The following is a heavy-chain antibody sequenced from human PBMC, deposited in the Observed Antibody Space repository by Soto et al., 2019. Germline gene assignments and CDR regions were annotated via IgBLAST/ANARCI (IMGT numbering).Heavy chain of an antibody. CDR3: ARGSTSCYFCFDY. CDR1: GDTFTGYY. Sequence: GASVKVSCTASGDTFTGYYMHWVRQAPGQGLEWMGWINPNSGGTNYAQKFQGWVTMTRDTSISTAYMELSRLRSDDTAVYYCARGSTSCYFCFDYRGQGTLVTVSS. D-gene: IGHD2-2*01. J-gene: IGHJ4*02. CDR2: INPNSGGT. V-gene: IGHV1-2*04.